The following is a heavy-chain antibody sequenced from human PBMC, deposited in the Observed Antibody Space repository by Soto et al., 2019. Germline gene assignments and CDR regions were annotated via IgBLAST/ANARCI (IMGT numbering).Heavy chain of an antibody. J-gene: IGHJ4*02. CDR1: GFTFSNAW. V-gene: IGHV3-74*01. CDR2: VKSDEGYT. CDR3: AREGASLF. Sequence: GGSLRLSCAASGFTFSNAWINWVRQAPGKGLEWVARVKSDEGYTAYADSVKGRFSISSDNAKNMLYLQMNSLRVEDTAVYYCAREGASLFWGQGTPVTVSS.